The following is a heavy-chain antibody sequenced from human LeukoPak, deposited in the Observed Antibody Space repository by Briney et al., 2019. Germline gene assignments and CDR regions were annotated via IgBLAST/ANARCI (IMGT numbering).Heavy chain of an antibody. D-gene: IGHD6-19*01. Sequence: GGSLRLSCAASGFTFSSYSMNWVRQAPGKGLEWVSSISSSSSYIYYADSVKGRFTISRDNAKNSLYLQMNSLRAEDTAVYYCARVPIAVGVSLGMDVWGQGTTVTVSS. J-gene: IGHJ6*02. CDR1: GFTFSSYS. CDR2: ISSSSSYI. CDR3: ARVPIAVGVSLGMDV. V-gene: IGHV3-21*01.